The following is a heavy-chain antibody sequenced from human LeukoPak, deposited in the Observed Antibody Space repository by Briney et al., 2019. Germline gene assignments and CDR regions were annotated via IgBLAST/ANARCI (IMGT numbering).Heavy chain of an antibody. CDR1: GFTFSSYS. CDR3: ARDRGGSYSAIDY. Sequence: GGSLRLSCAASGFTFSSYSMNWVRQAPGKGLEWVSFISSSSSTIYYADSVKGRFTISRDNAKNSLYLQMNSLRAEDTAVYYCARDRGGSYSAIDYWGRGTLVTVSS. J-gene: IGHJ4*02. V-gene: IGHV3-48*04. D-gene: IGHD1-26*01. CDR2: ISSSSSTI.